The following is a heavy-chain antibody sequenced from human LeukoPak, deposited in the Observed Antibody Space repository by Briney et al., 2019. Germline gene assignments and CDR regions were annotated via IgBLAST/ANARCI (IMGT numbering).Heavy chain of an antibody. Sequence: GGSMRLSSAASGFTFSSYSMNWVRQAPGKGLEWVSYISSSSSTIYYADSVKGRFTISRDNAKNSLYLQMNSLRAEDTAVYYCARDRGGDYGDYNRDFDYWGQGTLVTVSS. CDR2: ISSSSSTI. CDR3: ARDRGGDYGDYNRDFDY. J-gene: IGHJ4*02. D-gene: IGHD4-17*01. V-gene: IGHV3-48*01. CDR1: GFTFSSYS.